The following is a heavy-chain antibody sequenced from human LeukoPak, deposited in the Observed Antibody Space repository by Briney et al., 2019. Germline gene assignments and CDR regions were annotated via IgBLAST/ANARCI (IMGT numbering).Heavy chain of an antibody. CDR2: YTGDANYNPT. D-gene: IGHD1-14*01. V-gene: IGHV4-59*11. Sequence: SETLSLTCTVSGGSFSSHYWTWIRHPPGKALEWIGYYTGDANYNPTKYNPSLRSRATISLDTSTNQFSLKLSSVTAADTAVYYCARDSAPLRTSWYFHLWGRGTLVTVSS. J-gene: IGHJ2*01. CDR3: ARDSAPLRTSWYFHL. CDR1: GGSFSSHY.